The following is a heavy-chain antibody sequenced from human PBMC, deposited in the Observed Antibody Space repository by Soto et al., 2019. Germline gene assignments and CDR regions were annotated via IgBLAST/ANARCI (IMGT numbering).Heavy chain of an antibody. D-gene: IGHD6-19*01. Sequence: QGLLVQSGAEVKKPGSSVKVSCEAPGGTLSTYTLTWLRQAPGQGPEWMGRIIPALDTEDYAQQFQGRVTFTADTSTSTAYMELHSLRSDDTAVYYCAAVAGTSACVGYFEYWGQGTLVTVAS. V-gene: IGHV1-69*08. CDR1: GGTLSTYT. CDR3: AAVAGTSACVGYFEY. J-gene: IGHJ4*02. CDR2: IIPALDTE.